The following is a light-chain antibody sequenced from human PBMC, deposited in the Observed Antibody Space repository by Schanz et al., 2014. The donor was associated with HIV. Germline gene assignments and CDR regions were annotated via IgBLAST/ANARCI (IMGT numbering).Light chain of an antibody. V-gene: IGLV1-40*01. Sequence: QSVLAQPPSVSGAPGQRVAISCTGSSTNIGEDYDVHWYRLIPGATPELVLFDTTNRPSGVPDRFSGSKSDTSASLAITGLQADDEADYYCQSFDSSVRNVVFGGGTKLTVL. CDR2: DTT. CDR3: QSFDSSVRNVV. J-gene: IGLJ2*01. CDR1: STNIGEDYD.